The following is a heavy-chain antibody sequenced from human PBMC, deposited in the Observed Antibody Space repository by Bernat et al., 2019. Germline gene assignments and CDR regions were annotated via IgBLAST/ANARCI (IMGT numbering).Heavy chain of an antibody. CDR1: GFTFSSYG. V-gene: IGHV3-48*04. J-gene: IGHJ6*02. Sequence: VQLVESGGGVVQPGGSLRLSCAASGFTFSSYGMHWVRQAPGKGLEWVSYISSSGSTIYYADSVKGRFTISRDNAKNSLYLQMNSLRAEDTAVYYCASPGTYSSGWYWRSMDVWGQGTTVTVSS. CDR3: ASPGTYSSGWYWRSMDV. CDR2: ISSSGSTI. D-gene: IGHD6-19*01.